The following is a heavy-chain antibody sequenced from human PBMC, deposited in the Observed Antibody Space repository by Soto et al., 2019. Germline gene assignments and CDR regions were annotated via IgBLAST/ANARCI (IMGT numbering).Heavy chain of an antibody. CDR1: GFTFSTYG. V-gene: IGHV3-30*18. Sequence: QVQLVESGGDVVQPGRSLRLSCAASGFTFSTYGMHWVRQAPGKGLEWVALISYDGINKYYADSVKGRFTISGDSSKNTLSLQMNSLRSEDTAVYYCAKAGLVGAYRNSFFDSWGQGTLVTVSS. D-gene: IGHD1-26*01. J-gene: IGHJ4*02. CDR3: AKAGLVGAYRNSFFDS. CDR2: ISYDGINK.